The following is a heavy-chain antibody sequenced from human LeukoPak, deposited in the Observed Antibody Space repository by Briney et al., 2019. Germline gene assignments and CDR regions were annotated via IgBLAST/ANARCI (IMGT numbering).Heavy chain of an antibody. CDR3: ARGGYYGSGNDFRFDP. Sequence: PSETLSLTCNVSGGSISSSSYYWGWIRQPPGKGLEWIGSIYYSGSTYYNSSLKSRVTISVDTSKNQFSLKLSSVTAADTAVYYCARGGYYGSGNDFRFDPWGQGTLVTVSS. V-gene: IGHV4-39*07. CDR2: IYYSGST. CDR1: GGSISSSSYY. D-gene: IGHD3-10*01. J-gene: IGHJ5*02.